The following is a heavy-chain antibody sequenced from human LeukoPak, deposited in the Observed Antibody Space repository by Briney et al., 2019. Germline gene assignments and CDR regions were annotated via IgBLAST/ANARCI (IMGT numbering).Heavy chain of an antibody. D-gene: IGHD6-19*01. Sequence: PSETLSLTCSVSGYSISSGYYWGWIRQPPGKGLEWIGYIYHSGSTYYNPSLKSRVTISVDTSKNQFSLKLSSVTAADTAMFYCARERAVADFDAFDIRGQGTMVTVSS. CDR3: ARERAVADFDAFDI. V-gene: IGHV4-38-2*02. CDR2: IYHSGST. CDR1: GYSISSGYY. J-gene: IGHJ3*02.